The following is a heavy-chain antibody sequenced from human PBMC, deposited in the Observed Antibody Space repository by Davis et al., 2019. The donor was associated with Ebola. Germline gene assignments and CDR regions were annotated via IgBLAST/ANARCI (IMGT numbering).Heavy chain of an antibody. V-gene: IGHV4-59*01. J-gene: IGHJ6*02. D-gene: IGHD3-10*01. Sequence: SETLSLTCTVSGGSISSYYWSWIRQPPGKGLEWIGYIYYSGSTNYNPSLKSRVTISVDTSKNQFSLKRSSVTAADTAVYYCARAQNLLIGEWGYYYYYGMDVWGQGTTVTVSS. CDR1: GGSISSYY. CDR3: ARAQNLLIGEWGYYYYYGMDV. CDR2: IYYSGST.